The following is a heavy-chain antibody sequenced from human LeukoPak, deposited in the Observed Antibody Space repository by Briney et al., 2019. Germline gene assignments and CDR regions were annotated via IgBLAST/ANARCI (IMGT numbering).Heavy chain of an antibody. CDR3: ARPNDAFDI. Sequence: SETLSLTCTVSGYSISSGYYWGWIRQPPGKGLEWIGSIYHSGSTYYNPSLKSRVTISVDTSKNQFSLKLSSVTAADTAVYYCARPNDAFDIWGQGTMVTVSS. CDR1: GYSISSGYY. V-gene: IGHV4-38-2*02. J-gene: IGHJ3*02. CDR2: IYHSGST.